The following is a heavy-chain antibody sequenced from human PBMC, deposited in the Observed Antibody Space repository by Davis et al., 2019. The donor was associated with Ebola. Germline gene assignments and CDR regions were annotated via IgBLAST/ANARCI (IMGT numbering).Heavy chain of an antibody. J-gene: IGHJ6*02. D-gene: IGHD2-21*02. CDR1: GFTFSSYG. CDR2: IRYDGSNK. V-gene: IGHV3-30*02. CDR3: AKDLVVTTHYYYGMDV. Sequence: PGGSLRLFCAASGFTFSSYGMHWVRQAPGKGLEWVAFIRYDGSNKYYADSVKGRFTISRDNSKNTLYPQMNSLRAEDTAVYYCAKDLVVTTHYYYGMDVWGQGTTVTVSS.